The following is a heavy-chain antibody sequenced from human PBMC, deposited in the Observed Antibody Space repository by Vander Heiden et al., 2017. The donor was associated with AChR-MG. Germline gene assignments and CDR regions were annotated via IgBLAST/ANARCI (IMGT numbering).Heavy chain of an antibody. CDR3: ARRYSSEAFDI. D-gene: IGHD6-25*01. J-gene: IGHJ3*02. CDR1: GFTFSSYA. V-gene: IGHV3-30-3*01. CDR2: ISYDGSNK. Sequence: QVQLVESGGGVVQPGRSLRLSCAASGFTFSSYAMHWVRQAPGKGLEWVAVISYDGSNKYYADSVKGRFTISRDNSKNTLYLQMNSLRAEDTAVYYCARRYSSEAFDIWGQGTMVTVSS.